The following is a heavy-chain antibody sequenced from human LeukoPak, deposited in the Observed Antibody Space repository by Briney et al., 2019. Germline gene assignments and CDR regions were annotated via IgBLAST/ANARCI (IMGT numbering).Heavy chain of an antibody. V-gene: IGHV3-7*03. D-gene: IGHD2-15*01. CDR3: ASGVVPFDY. J-gene: IGHJ4*02. CDR1: GFTFTTHW. CDR2: IKQDGGGK. Sequence: GGSLRLSCAASGFTFTTHWMSWVRQAPGKGLEWVANIKQDGGGKYYLNSVKGRFTISRDNAKNSLFLQMSSLRAEDTAVYYCASGVVPFDYWGQGTLVTVSS.